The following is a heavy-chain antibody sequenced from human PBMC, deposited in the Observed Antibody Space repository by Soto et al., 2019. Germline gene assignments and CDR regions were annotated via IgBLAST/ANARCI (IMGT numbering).Heavy chain of an antibody. CDR3: ARSRTGTTYGGMDV. CDR2: IHSGGDT. D-gene: IGHD1-7*01. V-gene: IGHV3-66*01. J-gene: IGHJ6*02. Sequence: EVQLVESGGDLVQPGGSLRLSCAASGFAVSSNYMTWVRQAPGKGLEWVSVIHSGGDTHYADSVQGRFTISRDNSKNTLYLQMNSLRAEYTAVYYCARSRTGTTYGGMDVWGQGTTVTVSS. CDR1: GFAVSSNY.